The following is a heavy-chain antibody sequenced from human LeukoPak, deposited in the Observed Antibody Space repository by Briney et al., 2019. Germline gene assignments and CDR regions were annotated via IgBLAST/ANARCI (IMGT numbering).Heavy chain of an antibody. CDR3: ARKDYAEAYFDY. J-gene: IGHJ4*02. CDR2: IYYSGST. Sequence: SETLSLTCTVSGGSISSSSYYWGWIRQPPGKGLEWIGSIYYSGSTYYNPSLKSRVTISVDRSKNQFSLKLSSVTAADTAVYYCARKDYAEAYFDYWGQGTLVTVSS. CDR1: GGSISSSSYY. D-gene: IGHD4-17*01. V-gene: IGHV4-39*07.